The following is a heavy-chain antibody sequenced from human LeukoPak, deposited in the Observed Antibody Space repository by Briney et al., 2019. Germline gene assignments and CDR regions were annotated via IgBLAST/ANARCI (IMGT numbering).Heavy chain of an antibody. CDR2: IIPIYGSP. Sequence: SVKVSCKASGGSFTFTSHAITWVRQAPGQGLEWMAGIIPIYGSPSYAQRFQGRVTITSDESARTVYMELSSLRSEDTAVYYCAGFFYDNSHDAFDLWGQGTMVTVSS. J-gene: IGHJ3*01. D-gene: IGHD3-22*01. CDR3: AGFFYDNSHDAFDL. CDR1: GGSFTFTSHA. V-gene: IGHV1-69*13.